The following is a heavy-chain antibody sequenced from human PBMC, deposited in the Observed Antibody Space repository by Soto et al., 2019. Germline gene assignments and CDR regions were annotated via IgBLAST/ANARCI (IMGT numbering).Heavy chain of an antibody. CDR3: AKAQIQWLVLDVDY. J-gene: IGHJ4*02. Sequence: GESLKISCAASGFTFSSYGMHWVRQAPGKGLEWVAVISYDGSNKYYADSVKGRFTISRDNSKNTLYLQMNSLRAEDTAVYYCAKAQIQWLVLDVDYWGQGTLVTVSS. CDR2: ISYDGSNK. V-gene: IGHV3-30*18. CDR1: GFTFSSYG. D-gene: IGHD6-19*01.